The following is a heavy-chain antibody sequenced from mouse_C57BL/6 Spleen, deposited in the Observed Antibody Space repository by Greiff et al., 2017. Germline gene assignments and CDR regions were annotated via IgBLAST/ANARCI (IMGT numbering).Heavy chain of an antibody. J-gene: IGHJ2*01. CDR3: ASTVVATRGYYFDY. CDR1: GYTFTSYW. D-gene: IGHD1-1*01. CDR2: IYPGSGST. V-gene: IGHV1-55*01. Sequence: VQLQQPGAELVKPGASVKMSCKASGYTFTSYWITWVKQRPGQGLEWIGDIYPGSGSTNYNEKFKSKATLTVDTSSSTAYMQLSSLTSEDSAVYYCASTVVATRGYYFDYWGQGTTLTVSS.